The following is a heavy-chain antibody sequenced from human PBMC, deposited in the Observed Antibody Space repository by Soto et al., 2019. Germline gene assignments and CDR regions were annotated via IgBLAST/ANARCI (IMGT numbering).Heavy chain of an antibody. J-gene: IGHJ5*02. V-gene: IGHV1-69*12. CDR1: GGTFSSYA. Sequence: QVQLVQSGAEVKTPGSSVKVSCKASGGTFSSYAISWVRQAPGQGLEWMGGIIPIVGTANDAQKFQGRVTITAAESMSTAYMELSSLRSKDMAVYYCARDIGGGNSKWIDPWGQGTLVTVSS. CDR3: ARDIGGGNSKWIDP. D-gene: IGHD2-21*02. CDR2: IIPIVGTA.